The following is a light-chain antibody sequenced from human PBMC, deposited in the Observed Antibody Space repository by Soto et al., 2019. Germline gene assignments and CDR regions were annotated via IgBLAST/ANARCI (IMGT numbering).Light chain of an antibody. CDR1: ESVSKW. Sequence: DIQMTQSPSFLSASVGDKVTITCRATESVSKWLAWYQEKPGNPPRPLIYDASTLESGVGSGFSCSGSGTEFTLSISRLQVEDFAIYYCLQYNSYTWTFGQGAKVDIK. J-gene: IGKJ1*01. V-gene: IGKV1-5*01. CDR2: DAS. CDR3: LQYNSYTWT.